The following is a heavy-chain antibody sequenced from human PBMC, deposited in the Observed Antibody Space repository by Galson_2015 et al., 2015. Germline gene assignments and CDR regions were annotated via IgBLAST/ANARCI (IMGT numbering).Heavy chain of an antibody. CDR2: MYYSGTT. CDR3: AIFSSTWEYNWFDP. D-gene: IGHD6-13*01. Sequence: ETLSLTCTVSGGSISSSSYYWGRIRQPPGKGLEWIGSMYYSGTTYYNPSLKSRVTISVDTSKNQFSLKLSSVTAADTAVYYCAIFSSTWEYNWFDPWGQGTLVTISS. J-gene: IGHJ5*02. CDR1: GGSISSSSYY. V-gene: IGHV4-39*07.